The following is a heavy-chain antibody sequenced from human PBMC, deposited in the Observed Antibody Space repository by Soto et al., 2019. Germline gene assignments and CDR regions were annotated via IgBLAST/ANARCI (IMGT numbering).Heavy chain of an antibody. V-gene: IGHV3-30-3*01. CDR2: IPYDGSNK. Sequence: GGSLRLSCAASGFTFSSYAMHWVRQAPGKGLEWVAVIPYDGSNKYYADSVKGRFTISRDNSKNTLYLQMNSLRAEDTAVYYCARGQVQLWLTLDYWGQGTLVTVSS. D-gene: IGHD5-18*01. CDR1: GFTFSSYA. J-gene: IGHJ4*02. CDR3: ARGQVQLWLTLDY.